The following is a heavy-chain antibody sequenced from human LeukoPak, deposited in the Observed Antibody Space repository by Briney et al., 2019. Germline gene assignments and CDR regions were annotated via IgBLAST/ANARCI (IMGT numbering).Heavy chain of an antibody. J-gene: IGHJ4*02. CDR2: IYHSGST. D-gene: IGHD1-26*01. CDR1: GYSISSGYY. Sequence: SETLSLTXTVSGYSISSGYYWGWMRQPPGKGLEWIGSIYHSGSTYYNPSLKSRVTISVDTSKNRFSLKLSSVTAADTAVYYCARVGATKYFDYWGQGTLVTVSS. CDR3: ARVGATKYFDY. V-gene: IGHV4-38-2*02.